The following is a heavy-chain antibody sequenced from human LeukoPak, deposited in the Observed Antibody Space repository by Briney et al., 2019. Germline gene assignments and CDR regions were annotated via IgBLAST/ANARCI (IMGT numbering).Heavy chain of an antibody. CDR2: INPNSGGT. V-gene: IGHV1-2*06. D-gene: IGHD1-26*01. CDR1: GYPFTGYY. CDR3: ARVVGTTLRFDC. J-gene: IGHJ4*02. Sequence: ASVKVSRKASGYPFTGYYMHWVRQAPGQGLEWMGRINPNSGGTNYAQKFQGRVTMTRDTSISTAYMELSRLRSDDTAVYYCARVVGTTLRFDCWGQGTLVTVSS.